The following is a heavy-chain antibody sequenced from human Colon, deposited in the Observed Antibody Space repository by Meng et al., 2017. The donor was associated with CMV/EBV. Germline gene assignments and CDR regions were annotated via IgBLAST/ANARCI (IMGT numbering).Heavy chain of an antibody. J-gene: IGHJ4*02. Sequence: GESLKISCAASGFTFSSYGMHWVRQAPGKGLEWVSSISSSRSYIYYADSVKGRFTISRDNAKNSLYLQMNSLRAEDTAVYYCARGRGDIYCSSTSCYHDYWGQGTLVTVSS. CDR2: ISSSRSYI. D-gene: IGHD2-2*01. CDR1: GFTFSSYG. V-gene: IGHV3-21*01. CDR3: ARGRGDIYCSSTSCYHDY.